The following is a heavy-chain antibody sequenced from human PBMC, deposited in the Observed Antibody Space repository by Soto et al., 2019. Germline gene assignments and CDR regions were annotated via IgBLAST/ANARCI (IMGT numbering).Heavy chain of an antibody. CDR1: GFTVNSNY. V-gene: IGHV3-66*01. Sequence: EVQLVESGGGLVQPGGSLRLSCAASGFTVNSNYMSWVRQAPGKGLEWVSVIYSDGSTYYADSVKGRFIISSNNSNNTLYFQMNSLRAEDTAVYYCANLTKYDILTGFYPCWGQGTLVTVSS. CDR3: ANLTKYDILTGFYPC. J-gene: IGHJ4*02. D-gene: IGHD3-9*01. CDR2: IYSDGST.